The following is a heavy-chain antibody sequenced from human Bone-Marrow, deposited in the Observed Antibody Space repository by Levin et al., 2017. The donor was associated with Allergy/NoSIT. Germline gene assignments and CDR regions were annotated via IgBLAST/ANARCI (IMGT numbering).Heavy chain of an antibody. J-gene: IGHJ4*02. Sequence: SQTLSLPCTVSGGSISSYYWSWIQQPPGKGLEWIGYIYYSGSTNYNPSLKSRVTISVDTSKNQFSLKLSSVTAADTAVYYCARSGWLQPFFDYWGQGTLVTVSS. V-gene: IGHV4-59*01. CDR1: GGSISSYY. CDR2: IYYSGST. CDR3: ARSGWLQPFFDY. D-gene: IGHD5-24*01.